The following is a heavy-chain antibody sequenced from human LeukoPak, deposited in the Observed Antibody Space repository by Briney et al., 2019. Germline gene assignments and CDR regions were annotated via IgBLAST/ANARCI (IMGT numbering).Heavy chain of an antibody. J-gene: IGHJ4*02. CDR2: ISYDGSDK. V-gene: IGHV3-30*04. CDR1: GFTFSSYS. D-gene: IGHD6-13*01. Sequence: GRSLRLSCAASGFTFSSYSMHWVRQAPGKGLEWVAVISYDGSDKNYADSVKGRFTISRDNYNNTLFLQMNSLRGEDTAVYYCARDPAAAGFDYWGQGTLVTVSS. CDR3: ARDPAAAGFDY.